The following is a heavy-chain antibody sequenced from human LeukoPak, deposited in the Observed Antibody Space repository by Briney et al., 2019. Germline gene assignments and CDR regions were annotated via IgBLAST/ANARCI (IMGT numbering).Heavy chain of an antibody. D-gene: IGHD3-10*01. V-gene: IGHV4-39*01. CDR2: IYYSRST. Sequence: SETLSLTCTVSGGSISSSSYYWGWIRQPPGKGLEWIGSIYYSRSTYYNPSLKSRVTISVDTSKNQFSLKLSSVTAADTAVYYCASTHKDGFGELLSDGHWFDPWGQGTLVTVSS. J-gene: IGHJ5*02. CDR3: ASTHKDGFGELLSDGHWFDP. CDR1: GGSISSSSYY.